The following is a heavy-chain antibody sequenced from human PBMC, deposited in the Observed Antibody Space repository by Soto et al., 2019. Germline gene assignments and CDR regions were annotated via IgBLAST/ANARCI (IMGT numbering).Heavy chain of an antibody. J-gene: IGHJ6*02. D-gene: IGHD2-21*02. CDR1: EFTFSDSN. Sequence: GGSLRLSCAASEFTFSDSNMNWVRQAPGKGLEWVSYISSSGGTIYYGDSVKGRFTISRDNGKNSLFLQMNSLRDADTAVYYCARDRVVTVESDYFFGMDIWGQGTAVTVSS. V-gene: IGHV3-48*02. CDR2: ISSSGGTI. CDR3: ARDRVVTVESDYFFGMDI.